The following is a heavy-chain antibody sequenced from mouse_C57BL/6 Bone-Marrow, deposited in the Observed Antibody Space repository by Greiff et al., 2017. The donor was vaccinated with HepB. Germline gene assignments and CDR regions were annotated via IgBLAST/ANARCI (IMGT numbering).Heavy chain of an antibody. Sequence: EVMLQQSGPELVKPGTSVKISCKASGYTFTDYYMNWVKQSHGKSLEWIGDINPNNGVTSYNQKFKGKATLTVDKSSSTAYMELRSLTSEDSAVYYCASRYYGTVDYWGQGTSVTVSS. CDR3: ASRYYGTVDY. CDR1: GYTFTDYY. D-gene: IGHD1-1*01. V-gene: IGHV1-26*01. CDR2: INPNNGVT. J-gene: IGHJ4*01.